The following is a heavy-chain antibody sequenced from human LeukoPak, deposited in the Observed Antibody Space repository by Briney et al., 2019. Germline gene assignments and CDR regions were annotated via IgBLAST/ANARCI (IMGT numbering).Heavy chain of an antibody. Sequence: RGSLRLSCAASGLTFNSYALTWVCQAPGKGLEWVSGISSDGGTTYYAYSVKGRFAISRDNSKNTLYLQMNSLRAEDTALYYCASLYSTYYWGQGNLGSVSS. D-gene: IGHD6-13*01. CDR2: ISSDGGTT. CDR1: GLTFNSYA. CDR3: ASLYSTYY. J-gene: IGHJ4*02. V-gene: IGHV3-23*01.